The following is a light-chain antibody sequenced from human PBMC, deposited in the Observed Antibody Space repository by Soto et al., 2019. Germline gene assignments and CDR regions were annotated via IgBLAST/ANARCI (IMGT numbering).Light chain of an antibody. J-gene: IGLJ1*01. Sequence: QSPLTQPASVSGSPGQSITISCTETSSDVAEYKYVSWYQQHPGRAPKLIIYDVSNRPSGVSNRFSGSKSGSTASLTISGLQAEDEADYYCSAYTTSIALSVVGAGTKVNVL. CDR2: DVS. V-gene: IGLV2-14*03. CDR1: SSDVAEYKY. CDR3: SAYTTSIALSV.